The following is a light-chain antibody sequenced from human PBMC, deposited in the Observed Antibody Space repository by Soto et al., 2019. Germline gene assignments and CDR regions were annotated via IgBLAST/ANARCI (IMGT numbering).Light chain of an antibody. Sequence: EIVLTQSPGTLSLSPGERATLSCRASQTVSSSHLAWYQQRPGQAPRLLIYAASSRAAGIPDRFSGSGSGTDFTLTISRLETEDFAVYFCQQYRSSPYTFGQGTKLDIK. J-gene: IGKJ2*01. CDR1: QTVSSSH. CDR2: AAS. V-gene: IGKV3-20*01. CDR3: QQYRSSPYT.